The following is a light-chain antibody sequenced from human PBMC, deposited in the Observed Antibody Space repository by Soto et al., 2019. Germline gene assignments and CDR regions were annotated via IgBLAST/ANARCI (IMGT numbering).Light chain of an antibody. CDR3: QQFDDYPFT. V-gene: IGKV1-6*01. CDR1: QGIRND. CDR2: AAS. J-gene: IGKJ3*01. Sequence: AIQMTQSPSSLSASVGDIVTITCRASQGIRNDLGWYQQKPGKAPKLLIYAASSLQSGVPSRFSGSGSGTDFTLTVSSLQPEDFATYYCQQFDDYPFTFGPGTKVDIK.